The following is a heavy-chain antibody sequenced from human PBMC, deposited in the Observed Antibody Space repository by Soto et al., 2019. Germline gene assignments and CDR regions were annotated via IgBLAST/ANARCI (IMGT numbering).Heavy chain of an antibody. V-gene: IGHV3-33*01. J-gene: IGHJ5*02. CDR2: IWYDGSNK. D-gene: IGHD1-26*01. Sequence: QVQLVESGGGVVQPGRSLRLSCAASGFTFSSYGMHWVRQAPGKGLEWVAVIWYDGSNKYYADSVKGRFTISRDNSKNTLYLQMNSLRAEDTAVYYCARKLLSPRGWFDPWGQGTLVTVSS. CDR3: ARKLLSPRGWFDP. CDR1: GFTFSSYG.